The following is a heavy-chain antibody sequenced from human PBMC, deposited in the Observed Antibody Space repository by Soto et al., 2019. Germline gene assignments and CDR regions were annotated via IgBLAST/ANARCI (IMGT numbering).Heavy chain of an antibody. V-gene: IGHV4-31*03. Sequence: SETLSLTCTVSGDSIISGGYYWTWIRQHPGRGLEWIGYIYYSGTTYYNPSLKSRVLILVDTSNNQFSLNLRSVTAADTATYYCARDITGYSGIDVWGQGTTVTVSS. CDR3: ARDITGYSGIDV. J-gene: IGHJ6*02. CDR1: GDSIISGGYY. D-gene: IGHD3-9*01. CDR2: IYYSGTT.